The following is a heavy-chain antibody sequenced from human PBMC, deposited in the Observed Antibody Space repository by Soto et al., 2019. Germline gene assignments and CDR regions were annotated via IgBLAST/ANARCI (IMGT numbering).Heavy chain of an antibody. CDR3: PARGGYYTGWFDP. J-gene: IGHJ5*02. CDR2: IYYSGST. CDR1: GGSISSGDYY. Sequence: PSETLSLTCTVSGGSISSGDYYWSWIRQPPGKGLEWIGYIYYSGSTYYNPSLKSRVTISVDTSKNQFSLKLSSVTAADTAVYYCPARGGYYTGWFDPWGQGTLVTVSS. D-gene: IGHD3-3*01. V-gene: IGHV4-30-4*01.